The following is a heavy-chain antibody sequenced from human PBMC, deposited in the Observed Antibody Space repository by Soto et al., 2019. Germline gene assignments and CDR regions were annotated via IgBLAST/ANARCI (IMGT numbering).Heavy chain of an antibody. CDR1: GFTFRSFT. V-gene: IGHV3-21*01. CDR2: ISSNSAYI. Sequence: LRLSFAASGFTFRSFTMNWVRQAPGKGLEWVSTISSNSAYIYYTDALRGRFTISRDNAKNSLHLQMNSLRAEDTAVYYCTRDASRDSSARGWFDPWGQGTMITVSS. CDR3: TRDASRDSSARGWFDP. D-gene: IGHD6-13*01. J-gene: IGHJ5*02.